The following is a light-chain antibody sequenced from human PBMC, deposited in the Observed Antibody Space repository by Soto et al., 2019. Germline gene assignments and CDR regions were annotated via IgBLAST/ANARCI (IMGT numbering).Light chain of an antibody. CDR2: EGS. Sequence: QAVVSQPASVSGSPGQANTISWTGKKCDVGSYNLVSWYQQHPGKAPKLMIYEGSKRPSGVSNRFSGSKSGNTASLTISGLQAEDEADYYCCSYAGSFYVFGTGTKVTVL. CDR3: CSYAGSFYV. J-gene: IGLJ1*01. CDR1: KCDVGSYNL. V-gene: IGLV2-23*01.